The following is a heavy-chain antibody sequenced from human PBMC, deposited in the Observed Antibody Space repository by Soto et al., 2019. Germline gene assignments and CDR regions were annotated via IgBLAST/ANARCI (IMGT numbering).Heavy chain of an antibody. CDR3: ARRARPDFYYMAV. CDR2: ISSNGVGT. Sequence: EVQLAESGGGLAQPGGSLRLSCAASGFTLSGYAMDWVRQAPGKGLEYVSGISSNGVGTYYANSVQVRFTISRVNSKNTVYLQMGSLRPEDMAVYYCARRARPDFYYMAVWGKGTTVTVSS. J-gene: IGHJ6*03. CDR1: GFTLSGYA. V-gene: IGHV3-64*01. D-gene: IGHD6-6*01.